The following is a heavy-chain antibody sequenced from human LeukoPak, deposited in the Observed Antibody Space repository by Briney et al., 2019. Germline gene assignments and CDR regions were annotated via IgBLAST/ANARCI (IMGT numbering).Heavy chain of an antibody. J-gene: IGHJ4*02. Sequence: GGSLGLSCAASEFTFSSYAMHWVRQAPGKGLEWVAVISYDGTNKYYAGSVKGRFTISRDNSKNTLYLQMNSLRAEDTAVYYCARDYGGGYSGSYSLDYWGQGTLVTVSS. CDR3: ARDYGGGYSGSYSLDY. D-gene: IGHD5-12*01. CDR2: ISYDGTNK. CDR1: EFTFSSYA. V-gene: IGHV3-30*04.